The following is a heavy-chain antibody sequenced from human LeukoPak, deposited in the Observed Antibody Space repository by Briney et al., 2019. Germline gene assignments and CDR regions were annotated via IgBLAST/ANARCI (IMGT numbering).Heavy chain of an antibody. V-gene: IGHV3-33*01. Sequence: GRTLRLSCAASGFTFSSYGMHWVRQAAGKGLEWGAVIWYDGSNKYYADSVKGRFTISRDNSKNTLFLQMNSLRAEDTAVYYCARDPDDYGDYSYFDYWGQGTLVTVSS. CDR2: IWYDGSNK. J-gene: IGHJ4*02. CDR3: ARDPDDYGDYSYFDY. D-gene: IGHD4-17*01. CDR1: GFTFSSYG.